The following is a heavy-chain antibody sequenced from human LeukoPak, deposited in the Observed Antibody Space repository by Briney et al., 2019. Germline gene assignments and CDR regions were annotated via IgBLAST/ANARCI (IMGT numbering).Heavy chain of an antibody. J-gene: IGHJ6*03. CDR1: GFTVSFNY. D-gene: IGHD6-19*01. V-gene: IGHV3-53*01. CDR2: IYSGGST. Sequence: GSLRLSCAASGFTVSFNYMSWVRQAPRKGLEWISVIYSGGSTYYADSVKGRFTISRDDSKNTLYLQMNSLRAEDTAIYYCARAQWRTYSYYYMDVWGKGTTVTVSS. CDR3: ARAQWRTYSYYYMDV.